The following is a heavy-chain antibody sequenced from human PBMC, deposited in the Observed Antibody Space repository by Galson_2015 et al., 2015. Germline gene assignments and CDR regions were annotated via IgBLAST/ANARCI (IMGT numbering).Heavy chain of an antibody. CDR1: RGSISSGDYW. CDR3: ARDRSGYYHFDY. Sequence: TLSLTCTASRGSISSGDYWWNWIRQPPGKGLEWIGKIHSSGSTSHNPSLKSRVTISVDTSKNQFSLKLSSVTAADTAVYYCARDRSGYYHFDYWGQGTLVTVSS. J-gene: IGHJ4*02. CDR2: IHSSGST. V-gene: IGHV4-30-4*08. D-gene: IGHD3-22*01.